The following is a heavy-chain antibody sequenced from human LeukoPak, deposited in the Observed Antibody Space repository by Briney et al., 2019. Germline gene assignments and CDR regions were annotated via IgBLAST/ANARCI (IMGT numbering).Heavy chain of an antibody. Sequence: GASVTVSCKASGYAFSHLGFPWVRQAPAQGLEWIGYLCAYNGFTNYAQKFQGRGTMTADTSTTTAYMELKSLISDDTTIYYYARTHASDYDNSGYFNSWGQGTLVTVSS. V-gene: IGHV1-18*01. CDR1: GYAFSHLG. J-gene: IGHJ4*02. CDR2: LCAYNGFT. D-gene: IGHD3-22*01. CDR3: ARTHASDYDNSGYFNS.